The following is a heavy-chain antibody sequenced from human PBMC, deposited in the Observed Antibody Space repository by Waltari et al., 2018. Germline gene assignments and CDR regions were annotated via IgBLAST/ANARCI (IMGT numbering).Heavy chain of an antibody. Sequence: EEQLLESGGGLVQPGDSLRLSCAASGFRFSNYWMNWVRQAPGKGLVWVARISNDESSRTYADSVKGRFTISRENAKNSLHLQMNALRAEDTAVYYCARGGTVTDFDYWGHGTLVIVSS. CDR2: ISNDESSR. CDR1: GFRFSNYW. V-gene: IGHV3-74*03. J-gene: IGHJ4*01. CDR3: ARGGTVTDFDY. D-gene: IGHD4-17*01.